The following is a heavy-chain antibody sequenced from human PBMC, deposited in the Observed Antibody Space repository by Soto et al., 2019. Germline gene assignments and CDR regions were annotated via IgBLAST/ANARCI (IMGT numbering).Heavy chain of an antibody. J-gene: IGHJ6*02. CDR2: IYYSGST. Sequence: PSETLSLTCTVSGGSISSYYWSWIRQPPGKGLEWIGYIYYSGSTYYNPSLKSRVTISVDTSKNQFSLKLSSVTAADTAVYYCARDQVPGYYDSSGYYGMDVWGQGTTVTVSS. D-gene: IGHD3-22*01. CDR1: GGSISSYY. CDR3: ARDQVPGYYDSSGYYGMDV. V-gene: IGHV4-59*12.